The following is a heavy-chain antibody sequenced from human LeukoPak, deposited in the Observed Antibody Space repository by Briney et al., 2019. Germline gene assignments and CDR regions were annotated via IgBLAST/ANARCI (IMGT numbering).Heavy chain of an antibody. V-gene: IGHV1-2*02. CDR2: INPNSGGT. CDR3: ARDGVKLAARPINYFDY. D-gene: IGHD6-6*01. Sequence: ASVKVSSKASGYTFTGYYMHWVRQAPGQGLEWMGWINPNSGGTNYAQKFQGRVTMTRDTSISTAYMKLSRLRSDDTAVYYCARDGVKLAARPINYFDYWGQGTLVTVSS. CDR1: GYTFTGYY. J-gene: IGHJ4*02.